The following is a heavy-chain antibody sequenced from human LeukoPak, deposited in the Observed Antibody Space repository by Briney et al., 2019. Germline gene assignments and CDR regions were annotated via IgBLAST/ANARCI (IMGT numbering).Heavy chain of an antibody. Sequence: GGSLRLSCAASGFTFSSYEMNWVRQAPGKGLEWVSYISSSGSTIYYADSVKGRFTISRDNAKNSLYLQMNSLRAEDTAVYYCARDRIAAAGISKQASFDYWGQGTLVTVSS. D-gene: IGHD6-13*01. V-gene: IGHV3-48*03. CDR1: GFTFSSYE. CDR3: ARDRIAAAGISKQASFDY. CDR2: ISSSGSTI. J-gene: IGHJ4*02.